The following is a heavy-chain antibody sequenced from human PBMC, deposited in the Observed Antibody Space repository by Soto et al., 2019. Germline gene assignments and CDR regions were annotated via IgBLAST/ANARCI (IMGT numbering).Heavy chain of an antibody. V-gene: IGHV3-7*01. CDR1: GFTFTNYW. Sequence: PGGSLILSCAASGFTFTNYWLSWVRQAPGKGLEWVANIKQDGSEKNYKDSVKGRLTISRDNARNSLSLQMNSLRAEETAVYYCERRATTSAGYLDLWGRGTLVTVS. D-gene: IGHD1-26*01. J-gene: IGHJ2*01. CDR3: ERRATTSAGYLDL. CDR2: IKQDGSEK.